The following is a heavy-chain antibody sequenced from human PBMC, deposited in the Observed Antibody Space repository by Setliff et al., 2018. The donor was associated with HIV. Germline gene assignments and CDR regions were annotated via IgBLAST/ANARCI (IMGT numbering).Heavy chain of an antibody. CDR1: GGTFISHP. Sequence: ASVKVSCKASGGTFISHPINWVRQAPGQGLEWMGWINPNNGGTNYAQKFQGRATMTRDTSISTAYMELSRLRSDDTAVYYCARGMDYYDTSGYYQYYFDYWGQGTLVTVSS. CDR3: ARGMDYYDTSGYYQYYFDY. CDR2: INPNNGGT. V-gene: IGHV1-2*02. J-gene: IGHJ4*02. D-gene: IGHD3-22*01.